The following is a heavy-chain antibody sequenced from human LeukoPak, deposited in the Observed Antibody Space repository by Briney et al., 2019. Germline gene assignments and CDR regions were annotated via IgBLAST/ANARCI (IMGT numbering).Heavy chain of an antibody. CDR1: GGSISSSSYY. J-gene: IGHJ6*03. CDR3: ARLHGYGSGWYLGGGWDYYYYMDV. Sequence: PSETLSLTCTVSGGSISSSSYYWGWIRQPPGKGLEWIGSIYYSGSTYYNPSLKSRVTISVDTSKNQFSLKLSSVTAADTAVYYCARLHGYGSGWYLGGGWDYYYYMDVWGKGTTVTISS. D-gene: IGHD6-19*01. CDR2: IYYSGST. V-gene: IGHV4-39*01.